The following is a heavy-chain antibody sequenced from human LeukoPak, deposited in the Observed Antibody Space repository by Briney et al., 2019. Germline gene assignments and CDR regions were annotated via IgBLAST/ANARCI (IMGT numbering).Heavy chain of an antibody. V-gene: IGHV4-4*07. D-gene: IGHD3-10*01. CDR2: IYTSGST. CDR1: GGSISSYY. Sequence: PSETLSLTCTVSGGSISSYYWSWIRQPAGKELEWIGRIYTSGSTNYNPSLKSRVTMSVDTSKNQFSLKLSSVTAADTAVYYCARGLVYYGSGPESYFDYWGQGTLVTVSS. CDR3: ARGLVYYGSGPESYFDY. J-gene: IGHJ4*02.